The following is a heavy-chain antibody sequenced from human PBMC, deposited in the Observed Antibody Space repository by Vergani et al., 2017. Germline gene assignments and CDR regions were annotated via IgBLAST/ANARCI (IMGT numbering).Heavy chain of an antibody. CDR2: ISGSGGST. V-gene: IGHV3-23*01. CDR1: GFTFNSYA. J-gene: IGHJ6*03. CDR3: ARETMTTVTQDETYYYYYYMDV. Sequence: EVQLLESGGGLVQPGGSLRLSCEASGFTFNSYAMTWVRQAPGGGLQWVSTISGSGGSTYYADSVKGRFTISRDNSKNTLYLQMNSLRAEDTAVYYCARETMTTVTQDETYYYYYYMDVWGKGTTVTVSS. D-gene: IGHD4-17*01.